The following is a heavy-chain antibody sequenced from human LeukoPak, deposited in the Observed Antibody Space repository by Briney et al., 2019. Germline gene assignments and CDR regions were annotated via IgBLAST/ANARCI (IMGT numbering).Heavy chain of an antibody. J-gene: IGHJ4*02. CDR1: GGSFSGYY. CDR2: INHSGST. V-gene: IGHV4-34*01. Sequence: SETLSLTCAVYGGSFSGYYWSWIRQPPGKGLEWIGEINHSGSTNYNPSLKSRVTISVDTSKNQFSLKLSSVTAADTAVYYCARVRIQLWLRLEFDYWGQGTLVTVSS. D-gene: IGHD5-18*01. CDR3: ARVRIQLWLRLEFDY.